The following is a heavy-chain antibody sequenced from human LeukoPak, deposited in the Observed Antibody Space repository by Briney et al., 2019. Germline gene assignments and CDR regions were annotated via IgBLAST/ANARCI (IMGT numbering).Heavy chain of an antibody. Sequence: SETLSLTCTVSGGSISSGGYYWSWIRQHPGKGLEWIGYIYYSGSTYYNPSLKSRVTISVDTSKNQFSLKLSSVTAADTAAYYCARAPGILTGYTSHYYYGMDVWGQGTTVTVSS. CDR1: GGSISSGGYY. J-gene: IGHJ6*02. CDR2: IYYSGST. V-gene: IGHV4-31*03. D-gene: IGHD3-9*01. CDR3: ARAPGILTGYTSHYYYGMDV.